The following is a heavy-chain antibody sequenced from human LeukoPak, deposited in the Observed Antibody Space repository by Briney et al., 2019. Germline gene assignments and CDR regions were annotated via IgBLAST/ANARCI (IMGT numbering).Heavy chain of an antibody. CDR3: ARVREDVYLVFDY. J-gene: IGHJ4*02. CDR1: GGSISGYF. V-gene: IGHV4-4*07. D-gene: IGHD5-24*01. Sequence: SEMQILSWTFSGGSISGYFWSWSRQPAGKGLEYIGRIYTSGSTNYSPSIERPPYIPVNTSKNQFSLKLSSVTAADTAVYYCARVREDVYLVFDYWGQG. CDR2: IYTSGST.